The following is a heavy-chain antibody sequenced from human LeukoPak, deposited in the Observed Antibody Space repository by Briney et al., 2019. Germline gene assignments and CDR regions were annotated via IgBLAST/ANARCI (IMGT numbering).Heavy chain of an antibody. D-gene: IGHD3-10*01. CDR1: GYTFTGYY. CDR3: ARDLWFGESPHLYYYYMDV. J-gene: IGHJ6*03. Sequence: ASVKVSCKASGYTFTGYYMHWVRQAPGQGLEWMGWINPNSGGTNYAQKFQGRVTMTRDTSISTAYMELSRLRSDDTAVYYCARDLWFGESPHLYYYYMDVWGKGTTVTISS. CDR2: INPNSGGT. V-gene: IGHV1-2*02.